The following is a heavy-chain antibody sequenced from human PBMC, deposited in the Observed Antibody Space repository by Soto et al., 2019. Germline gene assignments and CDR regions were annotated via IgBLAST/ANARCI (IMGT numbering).Heavy chain of an antibody. Sequence: QITLKESGPTLVKPTQTLTLTCTFSGFSLTSNGVGVGWIRQPPGEAPEWLALIYWNDDERYNSALKSRLTINKDTSNNQVVLTMTNMDPADTATYYCAYRRRTPKSWYFDSWGPGILVTVSS. CDR1: GFSLTSNGVG. CDR2: IYWNDDE. J-gene: IGHJ4*02. CDR3: AYRRRTPKSWYFDS. V-gene: IGHV2-5*01.